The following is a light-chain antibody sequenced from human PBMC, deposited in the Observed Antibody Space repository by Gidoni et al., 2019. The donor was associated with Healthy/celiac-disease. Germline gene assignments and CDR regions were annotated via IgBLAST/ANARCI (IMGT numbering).Light chain of an antibody. Sequence: GKAPKLMIYDVSKRPSGVPDRFSGSKSGNTASLTISGLQAEDEADYYCCSYAGGVVFGGGTKLTVL. J-gene: IGLJ2*01. CDR2: DVS. CDR3: CSYAGGVV. V-gene: IGLV2-11*01.